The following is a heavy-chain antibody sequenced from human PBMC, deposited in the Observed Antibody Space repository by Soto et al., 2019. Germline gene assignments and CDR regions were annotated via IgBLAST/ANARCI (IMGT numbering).Heavy chain of an antibody. J-gene: IGHJ5*02. V-gene: IGHV1-46*01. Sequence: ASVKVSCKAIGYSFTSHYMHWVRQAPGQGLEWMGTICTCGVNTDYAQKLQGRVTMTTDTSTSTTYMELRSLRSDDTAVYYCARDRRRHYGSGGRNWFDPWGQGTLVTVSS. D-gene: IGHD3-10*01. CDR1: GYSFTSHY. CDR2: ICTCGVNT. CDR3: ARDRRRHYGSGGRNWFDP.